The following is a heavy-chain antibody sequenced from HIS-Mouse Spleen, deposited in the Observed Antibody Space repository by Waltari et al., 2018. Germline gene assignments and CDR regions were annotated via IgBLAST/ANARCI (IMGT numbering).Heavy chain of an antibody. CDR2: INTNRGGT. CDR3: ARGRGYSGYDAFDI. V-gene: IGHV1-2*02. D-gene: IGHD5-12*01. Sequence: QVQLVQSGAEVKKPGASVKVSCKASGYTFPGYYMPWVRPAPGQGLGGMGRINTNRGGTNYAQKFQGRGTMTRDTSISTAYMELGRLRSDDTAVYYCARGRGYSGYDAFDIWGQGTMVTVSS. J-gene: IGHJ3*02. CDR1: GYTFPGYY.